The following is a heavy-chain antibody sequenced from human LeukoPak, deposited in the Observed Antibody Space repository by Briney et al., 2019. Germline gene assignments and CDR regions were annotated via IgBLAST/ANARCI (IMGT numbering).Heavy chain of an antibody. CDR2: ISDSGKST. D-gene: IGHD6-19*01. V-gene: IGHV3-23*01. Sequence: GGSLRLSPAPSGFTFTTYAIRRVPQAPGRGGEWVSGISDSGKSTYYADSVKGRFTISRDNSKNTLYMQINSLRVEDTAVYYCATLESSGWYFDYWGQGTLVTVSS. J-gene: IGHJ4*02. CDR3: ATLESSGWYFDY. CDR1: GFTFTTYA.